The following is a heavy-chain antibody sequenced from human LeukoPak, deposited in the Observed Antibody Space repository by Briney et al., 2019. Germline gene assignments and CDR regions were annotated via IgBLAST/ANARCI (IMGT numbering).Heavy chain of an antibody. CDR2: IYYSGST. Sequence: PSETLSLTCTVSGGSISSSSYYWGWIRQPPGKGLEWIGSIYYSGSTYYNPSLKSRVTISVDTSKNQFSLKLSSVTAADTAVYYCARHVRLAHFDYWDQGTLVTVSS. J-gene: IGHJ4*02. D-gene: IGHD3-10*02. CDR3: ARHVRLAHFDY. V-gene: IGHV4-39*01. CDR1: GGSISSSSYY.